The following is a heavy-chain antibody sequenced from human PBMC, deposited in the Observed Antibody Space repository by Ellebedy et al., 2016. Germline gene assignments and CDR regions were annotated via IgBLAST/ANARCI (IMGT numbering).Heavy chain of an antibody. V-gene: IGHV3-48*01. J-gene: IGHJ6*03. Sequence: GGSLRLXXAASGFTFSSYSLNWVRQAPGKGLEWVSYISSSSTTIYHADSVKGRFTISRDNAKNSLYLQMNSLRAEDTAVYYCARDPTAPRSYYYYYMDVWGKGTTVTVSS. CDR3: ARDPTAPRSYYYYYMDV. CDR1: GFTFSSYS. CDR2: ISSSSTTI. D-gene: IGHD4-11*01.